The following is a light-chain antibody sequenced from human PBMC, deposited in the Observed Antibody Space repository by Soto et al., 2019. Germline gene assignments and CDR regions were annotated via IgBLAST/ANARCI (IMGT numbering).Light chain of an antibody. V-gene: IGKV3-11*01. Sequence: EVVLTQSPVTLSLSPGETATLSCRASQSFRGLLAWYQQKPGQAPRLLIYDAYSRATGIPPRFSGSGSGTDFPLTISSLEPEDSAVYYCQQRHMWPITFGQGTRLEIK. CDR1: QSFRGL. CDR2: DAY. CDR3: QQRHMWPIT. J-gene: IGKJ5*01.